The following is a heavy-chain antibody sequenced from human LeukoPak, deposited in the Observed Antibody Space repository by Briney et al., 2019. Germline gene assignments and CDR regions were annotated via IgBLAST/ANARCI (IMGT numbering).Heavy chain of an antibody. V-gene: IGHV4-39*07. CDR3: ARDPDGYCSSTSCNKGAFDI. CDR1: GGSISSSGHF. D-gene: IGHD2-2*01. J-gene: IGHJ3*02. Sequence: SETLSLTCTVSGGSISSSGHFWAWIRQPPGKGLEWIGSVYYSGNTYYNPSLKSRVTMSADTSKNQFSLKVTSMTAADTAVFYCARDPDGYCSSTSCNKGAFDIWGQGTMVTVSS. CDR2: VYYSGNT.